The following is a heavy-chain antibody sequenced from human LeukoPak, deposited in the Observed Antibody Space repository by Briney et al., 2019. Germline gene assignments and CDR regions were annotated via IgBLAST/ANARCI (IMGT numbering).Heavy chain of an antibody. CDR1: GYSISSGYY. D-gene: IGHD6-13*01. J-gene: IGHJ4*02. CDR2: IYYSGST. CDR3: ARESSSRDIDY. V-gene: IGHV4-38-2*02. Sequence: SETLSLTCTVSGYSISSGYYWGWIRQPPGKGLEWIGSIYYSGSTYYNPSLKSRVTISVDTSKNQFSLKLSSVTAADTAVYYCARESSSRDIDYWGQGTLVTVSS.